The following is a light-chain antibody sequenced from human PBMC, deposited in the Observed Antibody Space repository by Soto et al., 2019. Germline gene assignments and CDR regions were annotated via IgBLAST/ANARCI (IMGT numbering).Light chain of an antibody. CDR3: CSYAGSSTSYV. CDR1: SSDVGSYNL. CDR2: EVS. V-gene: IGLV2-23*02. Sequence: QSALTQPASVSGSPGQSITSSCTGTSSDVGSYNLVSWYQQHPGKAPKLMIYEVSKRPSGVSNRFSGSKSGNTASLTISGLQAEDEADYYCCSYAGSSTSYVFGTGTKVTV. J-gene: IGLJ1*01.